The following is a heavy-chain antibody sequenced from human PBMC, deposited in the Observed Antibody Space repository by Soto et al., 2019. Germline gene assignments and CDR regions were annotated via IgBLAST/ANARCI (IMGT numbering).Heavy chain of an antibody. CDR1: GFTFSSYE. V-gene: IGHV3-48*03. CDR3: AREAERWLQLGDAFDI. D-gene: IGHD5-12*01. J-gene: IGHJ3*02. Sequence: GGSLRLSCAASGFTFSSYEMNWVRQAPGKGLEWVSYISSSGSTIYYADSVKGRFTISRDNAKNSLYLQMNSLRAEDTAVYYCAREAERWLQLGDAFDIWGQGTMVTVSS. CDR2: ISSSGSTI.